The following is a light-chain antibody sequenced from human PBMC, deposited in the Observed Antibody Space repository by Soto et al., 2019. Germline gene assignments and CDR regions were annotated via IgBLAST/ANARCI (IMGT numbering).Light chain of an antibody. V-gene: IGKV1-39*01. CDR3: QQCYTIPT. CDR1: QSTFTY. J-gene: IGKJ4*01. CDR2: SAS. Sequence: DIQMTQSPSSLSASVGDRVTITCRASQSTFTYLNWYQQKSGKAPDLLFHSASVLHSGVPSRFSGRGAGTVFTLTITSLQPEDSATYYCQQCYTIPTFGGGTKVEIK.